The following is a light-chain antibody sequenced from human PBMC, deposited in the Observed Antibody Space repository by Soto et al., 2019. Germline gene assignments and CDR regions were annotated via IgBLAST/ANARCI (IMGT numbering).Light chain of an antibody. V-gene: IGLV2-14*01. CDR1: SSDVGGYNY. CDR2: EVS. Sequence: QSALTQPASVSGSPGQSITISCTGTSSDVGGYNYVSWYQQHPGKAPKLMIYEVSNRPSGVSNRFSGSKSGNTASLTISGLQAEDEADYYCCSYTSSSTYVCGTGTKLTVL. CDR3: CSYTSSSTYV. J-gene: IGLJ1*01.